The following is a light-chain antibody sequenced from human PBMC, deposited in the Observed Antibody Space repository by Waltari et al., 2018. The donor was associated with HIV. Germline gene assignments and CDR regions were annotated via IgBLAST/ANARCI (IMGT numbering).Light chain of an antibody. J-gene: IGLJ2*01. CDR1: SSNIRSNT. CDR3: STWDDSLNGVL. CDR2: INN. Sequence: QSVLTQPPSASGTPGQRVTISCSGGSSNIRSNTVHWYQQLPGTAPKLLIYINNQRPSGVPDRFSGSKSGTSASLASSGLQAEDEADYYCSTWDDSLNGVLFGGGTKLTVL. V-gene: IGLV1-44*01.